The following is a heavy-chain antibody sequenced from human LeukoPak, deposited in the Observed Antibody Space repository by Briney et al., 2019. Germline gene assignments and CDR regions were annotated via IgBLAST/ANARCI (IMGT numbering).Heavy chain of an antibody. D-gene: IGHD4-23*01. CDR1: GFTFSNYW. J-gene: IGHJ6*03. Sequence: GGSLRLSCAASGFTFSNYWMHWVRQDPGKGLVWVSFINPDGSTTNYADSVKGRFTISRDNSKNTLYLQMNSLRAEDTAVYYCARDYAGDNHYYYMDVWGKGTTVTISS. V-gene: IGHV3-74*01. CDR3: ARDYAGDNHYYYMDV. CDR2: INPDGSTT.